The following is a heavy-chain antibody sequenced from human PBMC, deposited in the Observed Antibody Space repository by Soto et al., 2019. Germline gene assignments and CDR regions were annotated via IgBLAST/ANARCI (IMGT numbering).Heavy chain of an antibody. Sequence: EVQLVESGGGLVQPGGSLRLSCVDSGFTFSSYWMSWVRQAPVKGLEWVGNIKQDGSEENYVDSLKGRFTISRDNAKNSMYLQMNSLRAEDTAVYYCASIAETGRGWDVWGKGTTVVVSS. CDR3: ASIAETGRGWDV. V-gene: IGHV3-7*01. CDR2: IKQDGSEE. J-gene: IGHJ6*04. D-gene: IGHD6-13*01. CDR1: GFTFSSYW.